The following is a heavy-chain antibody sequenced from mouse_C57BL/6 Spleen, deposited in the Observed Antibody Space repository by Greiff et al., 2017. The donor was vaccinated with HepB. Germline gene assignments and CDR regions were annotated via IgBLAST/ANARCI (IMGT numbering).Heavy chain of an antibody. V-gene: IGHV1-19*01. J-gene: IGHJ4*01. D-gene: IGHD2-5*01. CDR2: INPYNGGT. CDR3: ARPYSNYYAIDY. Sequence: EVQLQQSGPVLVKPGASVKMSCKASGYTFTDYYMNWVKQSHGKSLEWIGVINPYNGGTSYNQKFKGKATLTVDKSSSTAYMELNSLTSEDSAVYYCARPYSNYYAIDYWGQGTSVTVSS. CDR1: GYTFTDYY.